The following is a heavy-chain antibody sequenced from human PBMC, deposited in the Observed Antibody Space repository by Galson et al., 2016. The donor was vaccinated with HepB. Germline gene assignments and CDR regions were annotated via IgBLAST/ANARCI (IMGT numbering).Heavy chain of an antibody. D-gene: IGHD3-16*01. CDR3: ARGPVGAQVGDGGWGWFDP. V-gene: IGHV3-53*01. J-gene: IGHJ5*02. CDR2: IHSGGTT. CDR1: GFTVNTNY. Sequence: SLRLSCAASGFTVNTNYLSWVRQAPGKGLEWVSVIHSGGTTFYADSVKGRFIISRDNSKNTVYLQMNSLRVEDTAVYFCARGPVGAQVGDGGWGWFDPWGQGTLVTVSS.